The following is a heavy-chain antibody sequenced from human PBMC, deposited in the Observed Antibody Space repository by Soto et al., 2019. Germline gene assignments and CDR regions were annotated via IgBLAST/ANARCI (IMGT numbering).Heavy chain of an antibody. J-gene: IGHJ6*02. V-gene: IGHV3-30-3*01. CDR3: ARGRADILVVTAMGGMDV. CDR1: GFTFSSYA. D-gene: IGHD2-21*02. CDR2: ISYDGSNK. Sequence: QVQLVESGGGVVQPGRSLRLSCAASGFTFSSYAMHWVRQAPGKGLEWVAVISYDGSNKYYADSVKGRFTISRDNSKNTLYLQMNSLRAEDTAVYYCARGRADILVVTAMGGMDVWGQGTTVTVSS.